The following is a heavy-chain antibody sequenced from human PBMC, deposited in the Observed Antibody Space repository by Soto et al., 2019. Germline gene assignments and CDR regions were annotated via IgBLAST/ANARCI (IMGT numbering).Heavy chain of an antibody. CDR2: IYTNGNT. J-gene: IGHJ5*02. CDR3: ARDKTQGAGWFDP. CDR1: GFSVGDNH. Sequence: GGSLRLSCAATGFSVGDNHMNWVRQTPGKGLEWVSIIYTNGNTYYAESVKGRFTISRDTVKNTVYLEMNNLRVDDTAVYYCARDKTQGAGWFDPWGRGTLVTVSS. V-gene: IGHV3-53*01.